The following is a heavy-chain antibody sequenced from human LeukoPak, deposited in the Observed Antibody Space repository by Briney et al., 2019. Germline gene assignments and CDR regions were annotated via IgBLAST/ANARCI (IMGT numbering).Heavy chain of an antibody. V-gene: IGHV4-59*01. CDR3: AARRAYYFDY. J-gene: IGHJ4*02. CDR1: VDSISNYY. Sequence: PSETLSLTCTVSVDSISNYYWSWIRQPPGKGLEGIGYIYYTGSTNYNPSFKSRVTISVDTSKNQFSLKLSSVTAADKAVYYCAARRAYYFDYWGQGTLVTVSS. CDR2: IYYTGST.